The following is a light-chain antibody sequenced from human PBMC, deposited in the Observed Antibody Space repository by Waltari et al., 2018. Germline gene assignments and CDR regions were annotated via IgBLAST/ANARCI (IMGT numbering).Light chain of an antibody. Sequence: DIQMTQSPSTLSASVGDRVTITCRASQSISSWLAWYQQKPRKAPKPLIYKASSLESGVPSRFSGSGSGTEFTLTISSLQPDDFATYYCQQYNSYPWTFGQGTKVEIK. CDR1: QSISSW. CDR3: QQYNSYPWT. CDR2: KAS. V-gene: IGKV1-5*03. J-gene: IGKJ1*01.